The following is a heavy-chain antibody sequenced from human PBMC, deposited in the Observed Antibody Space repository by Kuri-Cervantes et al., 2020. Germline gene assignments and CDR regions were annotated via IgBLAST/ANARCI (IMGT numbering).Heavy chain of an antibody. CDR2: IIPIFGTT. CDR1: GGTFTSYS. D-gene: IGHD6-13*01. CDR3: ARDRALGYSLDY. Sequence: SVKVSCKASGGTFTSYSISWVRQAPGQGLEWMGGIIPIFGTTNYAQKFQGRVTITADISTSTAYMELRSLRSDDTAVYYCARDRALGYSLDYWGQGTLVTVSS. J-gene: IGHJ4*02. V-gene: IGHV1-69*06.